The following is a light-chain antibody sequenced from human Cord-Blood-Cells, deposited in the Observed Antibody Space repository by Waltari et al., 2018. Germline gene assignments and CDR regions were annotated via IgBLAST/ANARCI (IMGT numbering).Light chain of an antibody. J-gene: IGLJ1*01. V-gene: IGLV2-14*03. CDR1: SSDAGGYNY. CDR2: DVS. Sequence: SALTQPAPVSGYPGQSITISCTGTSSDAGGYNYVSWYQQHPGKAPKLMIYDVSNRPSGVSNRFSGSKSGNTASLTISGLQAEDEADYYCSSYTSSSTLVFGTGTKVTVL. CDR3: SSYTSSSTLV.